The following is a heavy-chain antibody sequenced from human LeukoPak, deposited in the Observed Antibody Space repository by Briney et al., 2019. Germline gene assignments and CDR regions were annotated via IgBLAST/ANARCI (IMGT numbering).Heavy chain of an antibody. V-gene: IGHV3-9*01. J-gene: IGHJ3*02. CDR1: GFTFDDYA. CDR2: TSWNSGSI. Sequence: GRSLRLSCAASGFTFDDYAMHWVRQAPGKGLEWVSGTSWNSGSIGYADSVKGRFTISRDNAKNSLYLQMNSLRAEDTAVYYCARARGGYDWDDAFDIWGQGTMVTVS. CDR3: ARARGGYDWDDAFDI. D-gene: IGHD5-12*01.